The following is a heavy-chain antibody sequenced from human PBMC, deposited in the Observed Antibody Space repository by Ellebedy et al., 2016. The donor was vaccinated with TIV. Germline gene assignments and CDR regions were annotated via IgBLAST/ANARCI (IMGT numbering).Heavy chain of an antibody. CDR2: IYDSGST. CDR3: ARARNGYTYVFDY. Sequence: MPSETLSLTCTVSGGSISSGGYYWSWIRQHPGKGLEWIGYIYDSGSTYYNPSLKSRVTISVDTSKNQFSLKLSSVTAADTAVYYCARARNGYTYVFDYWGQGTLVTVSS. CDR1: GGSISSGGYY. J-gene: IGHJ4*02. D-gene: IGHD5-18*01. V-gene: IGHV4-31*03.